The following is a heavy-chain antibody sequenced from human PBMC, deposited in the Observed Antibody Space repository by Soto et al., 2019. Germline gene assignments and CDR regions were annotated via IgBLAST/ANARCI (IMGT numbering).Heavy chain of an antibody. V-gene: IGHV3-66*01. D-gene: IGHD2-15*01. CDR2: IYSGGST. CDR1: GFTVSSNY. J-gene: IGHJ4*02. Sequence: GGSLRLSCAASGFTVSSNYMSWVRQAPGKGLEWVSVIYSGGSTYYADSVKGRFTISRDNSKNTLYLQMNSLRAEDTAVYYCARGYRRYCSGGSCYNDYWGQGTLVTVSS. CDR3: ARGYRRYCSGGSCYNDY.